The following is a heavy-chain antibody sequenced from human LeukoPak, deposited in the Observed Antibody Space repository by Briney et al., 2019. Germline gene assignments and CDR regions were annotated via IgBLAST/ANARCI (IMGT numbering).Heavy chain of an antibody. D-gene: IGHD6-13*01. CDR2: MNPNSGNT. V-gene: IGHV1-8*01. J-gene: IGHJ4*02. CDR1: GYTFTSYD. CDR3: ARGGSSWYVFDS. Sequence: ASVKVSCKASGYTFTSYDINWVRQATGQGPEWMGWMNPNSGNTGYAQKFQGRVTMTRNTSISTAYMELSSLRSEDTAVYYCARGGSSWYVFDSWGQGTLVTVSS.